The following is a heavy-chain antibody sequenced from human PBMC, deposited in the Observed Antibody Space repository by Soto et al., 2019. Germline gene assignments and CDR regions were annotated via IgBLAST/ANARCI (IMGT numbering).Heavy chain of an antibody. CDR3: ARDPDYGGNPTVNY. CDR2: INAGNGNT. CDR1: GYTFTSYA. Sequence: QVQLVQSGAEVKKPGASVKVSCKASGYTFTSYAMHWVRQAPGQRLEWMGWINAGNGNTKYSQKFQGRVTITRDTXPSTAYMELSSLRSEDTAVYYCARDPDYGGNPTVNYWGQGTLVTVSS. J-gene: IGHJ4*02. V-gene: IGHV1-3*01. D-gene: IGHD4-17*01.